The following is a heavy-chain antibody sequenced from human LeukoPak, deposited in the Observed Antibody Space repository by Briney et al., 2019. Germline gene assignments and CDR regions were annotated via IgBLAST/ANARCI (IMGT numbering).Heavy chain of an antibody. J-gene: IGHJ5*02. CDR3: ARDHGGYSRYNWFDP. V-gene: IGHV3-21*04. CDR2: ISSSSSYI. Sequence: PGGSLRLSCAASGFTFSSYSMNWVRQAPGKGLEWVSSISSSSSYIYYADSVKGRFTISRDNAKNSLYLQMNSLRAEDTAVYYCARDHGGYSRYNWFDPWGQGTLVTVSS. D-gene: IGHD6-13*01. CDR1: GFTFSSYS.